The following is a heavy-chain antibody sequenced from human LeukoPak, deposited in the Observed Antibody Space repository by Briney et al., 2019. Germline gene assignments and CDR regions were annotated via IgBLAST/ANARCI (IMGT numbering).Heavy chain of an antibody. Sequence: GGSLRLSCEASGFTFRDYGMHWVRQAPGKGLEWVAVISYDGTNKYYADSVKGRFTISRDNSKNTLYLQMNSLRAEDTAVYYCAKDRYCDSTCSPTDYWGQGTLVTVSS. V-gene: IGHV3-30*18. CDR2: ISYDGTNK. D-gene: IGHD2/OR15-2a*01. J-gene: IGHJ4*02. CDR1: GFTFRDYG. CDR3: AKDRYCDSTCSPTDY.